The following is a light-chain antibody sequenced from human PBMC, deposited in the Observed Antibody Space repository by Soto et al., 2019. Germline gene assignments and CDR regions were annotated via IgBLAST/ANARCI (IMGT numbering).Light chain of an antibody. Sequence: IGFTQSPSTLSLSPGERATLSCRASQRASSSYLAWYQQKPGQAPRLFIYDASTRATGIPARFSGSGSGTEFTLTISSLQSEDFAVYYCQQYNNWPRTFGQGTKVDIK. V-gene: IGKV3-15*01. J-gene: IGKJ1*01. CDR1: QRASSSY. CDR3: QQYNNWPRT. CDR2: DAS.